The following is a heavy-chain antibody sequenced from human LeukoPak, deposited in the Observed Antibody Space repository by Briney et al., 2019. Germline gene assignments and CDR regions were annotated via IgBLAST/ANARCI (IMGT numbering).Heavy chain of an antibody. D-gene: IGHD6-13*01. V-gene: IGHV3-66*02. CDR1: GFTFSSHA. Sequence: GGSLRLSCAASGFTFSSHAMSWVRQAPGKGLEWVSVIYSGGSTYYADSVKGRFTISRDSSKNTLYLQMNSLRPEDTAVYYCARDPYTSSWYWAFDIWGQGTMVTVSS. CDR3: ARDPYTSSWYWAFDI. J-gene: IGHJ3*02. CDR2: IYSGGST.